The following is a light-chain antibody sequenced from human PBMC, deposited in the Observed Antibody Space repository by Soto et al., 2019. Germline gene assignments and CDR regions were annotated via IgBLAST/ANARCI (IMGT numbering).Light chain of an antibody. CDR3: HQRSNLWT. V-gene: IGKV3-11*01. CDR1: QSVSSY. J-gene: IGKJ1*01. Sequence: EIVLTQSPATLSLSPGERATLSCRASQSVSSYLAWYQQKPGQAPRLLIYDASNRATGIPARFSGSGSGTDFTLTISSLEPEDCAVYYCHQRSNLWTFGQGTKVEIK. CDR2: DAS.